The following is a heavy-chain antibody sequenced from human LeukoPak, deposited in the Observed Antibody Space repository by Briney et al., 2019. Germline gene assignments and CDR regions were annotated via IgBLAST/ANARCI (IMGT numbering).Heavy chain of an antibody. Sequence: GGSLRLSCAASGFTFSSYAMSWVRQAPGEGLEWVSAISGSGGSTYYADSVKGRFTISRDNSKNTLYLQMNSLRAEDTAVYYCAKNFEPHGSGSYVFDYWGQGTLVTVSS. CDR3: AKNFEPHGSGSYVFDY. CDR2: ISGSGGST. D-gene: IGHD3-10*01. J-gene: IGHJ4*02. CDR1: GFTFSSYA. V-gene: IGHV3-23*01.